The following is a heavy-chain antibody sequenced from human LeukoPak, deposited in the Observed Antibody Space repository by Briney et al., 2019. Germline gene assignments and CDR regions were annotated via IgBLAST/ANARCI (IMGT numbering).Heavy chain of an antibody. D-gene: IGHD5-12*01. Sequence: PGGSLRLSCAASGFTFSSYAMSWVRQAPGKGLEWVSAISGSGGSTYYADSVKGRFTISRDNSKNTLYLQMNSLRAEDTAVYYCARIPLGYSGAYYFDYWGQGTLVTVSS. CDR1: GFTFSSYA. CDR3: ARIPLGYSGAYYFDY. V-gene: IGHV3-23*01. CDR2: ISGSGGST. J-gene: IGHJ4*02.